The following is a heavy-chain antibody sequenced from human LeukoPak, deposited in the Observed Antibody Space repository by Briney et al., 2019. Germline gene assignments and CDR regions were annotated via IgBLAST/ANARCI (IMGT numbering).Heavy chain of an antibody. CDR2: ISGSGGST. V-gene: IGHV3-23*01. Sequence: GGSLRLSCAASGFTFSSYAMGWVRQAPGKGLEWVSAISGSGGSTYYADSVKGRFTISRDNSKNTLYLKMNSLRAEDTAVYYCAKGVTVYNWFDPWGQGTLVTVSS. CDR1: GFTFSSYA. CDR3: AKGVTVYNWFDP. D-gene: IGHD4-23*01. J-gene: IGHJ5*02.